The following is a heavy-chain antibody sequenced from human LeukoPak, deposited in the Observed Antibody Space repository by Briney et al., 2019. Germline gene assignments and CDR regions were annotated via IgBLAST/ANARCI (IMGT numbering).Heavy chain of an antibody. D-gene: IGHD3-22*01. J-gene: IGHJ1*01. Sequence: ASVKVSCKASGYTFSGYYMHWVRQAPGQGLEWVGWINPNSGGTNYAQKFQGRVTMTRDTSISTAYMELSRLRSNDTAVYYCARDSTYYYDSSGYYYFQHWGQGTLVTVSS. CDR3: ARDSTYYYDSSGYYYFQH. CDR1: GYTFSGYY. V-gene: IGHV1-2*02. CDR2: INPNSGGT.